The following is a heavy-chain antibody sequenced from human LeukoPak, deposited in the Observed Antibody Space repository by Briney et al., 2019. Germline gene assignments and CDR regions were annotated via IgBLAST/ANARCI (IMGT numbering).Heavy chain of an antibody. CDR1: GFTFSSYD. D-gene: IGHD3-10*01. CDR3: ARAIYYYGSGSYYNPPFYYYYYMDV. CDR2: IGTAGDT. J-gene: IGHJ6*03. Sequence: GGSLRLSCAASGFTFSSYDMHWVRQATGKGLEWVSAIGTAGDTYYPGSVKGRLTISRENAKNSLYLQMNSLRAGDTAVYYCARAIYYYGSGSYYNPPFYYYYYMDVWGKGTTVTVSS. V-gene: IGHV3-13*01.